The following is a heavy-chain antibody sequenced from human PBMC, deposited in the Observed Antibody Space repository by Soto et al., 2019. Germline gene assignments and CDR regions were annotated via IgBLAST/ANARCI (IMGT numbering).Heavy chain of an antibody. D-gene: IGHD2-2*03. V-gene: IGHV4-39*01. CDR2: IYSSENT. J-gene: IGHJ6*02. CDR1: GDSVSTNSYS. CDR3: ARLNGYCISTNCHGYYGMDV. Sequence: SATLSLTCTVSGDSVSTNSYSWGWIRQSPGKGLEWIGTIYSSENTYYKQSLLSRVTISVDTSKNEFSLRLSSVTAADTAVYYCARLNGYCISTNCHGYYGMDVWGQGTTVTVSS.